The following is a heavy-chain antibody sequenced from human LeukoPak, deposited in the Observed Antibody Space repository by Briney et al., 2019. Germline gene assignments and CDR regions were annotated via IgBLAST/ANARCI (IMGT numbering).Heavy chain of an antibody. J-gene: IGHJ4*02. CDR1: GFSFDDFA. CDR3: VKDKTLAVANSLFDY. CDR2: ITWNSGKK. D-gene: IGHD6-13*01. Sequence: GRSLRLSCAASGFSFDDFAMHGVRQAPGKGLEGVSGITWNSGKKVYADSVKGRFTISRDNAKNSLYLQMNSLRAEDTALYYCVKDKTLAVANSLFDYWGQGTLVTVSS. V-gene: IGHV3-9*01.